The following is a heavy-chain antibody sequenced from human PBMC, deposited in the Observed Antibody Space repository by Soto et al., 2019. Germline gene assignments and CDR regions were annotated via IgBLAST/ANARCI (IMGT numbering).Heavy chain of an antibody. J-gene: IGHJ4*02. CDR2: ISAYNGNT. Sequence: QVHLVQSGAEVKKPGASVKVSCKASGYTFTSYGISWVRQAPGQGLEWMGWISAYNGNTNYAQKLQGRVTMTTDTSRSTAYMELRSLRSDDTAVYYCARGPPVGLYEGFFGYWGQGTLVTVSS. V-gene: IGHV1-18*04. D-gene: IGHD2-8*01. CDR1: GYTFTSYG. CDR3: ARGPPVGLYEGFFGY.